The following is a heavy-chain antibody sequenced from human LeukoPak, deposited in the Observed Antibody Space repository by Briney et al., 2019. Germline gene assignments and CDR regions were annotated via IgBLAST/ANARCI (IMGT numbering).Heavy chain of an antibody. CDR2: IYYSGST. D-gene: IGHD2-2*01. J-gene: IGHJ6*02. V-gene: IGHV4-59*01. CDR1: GGSISSYY. CDR3: ARARSTSYYYYGMDV. Sequence: SETLSLTCTVSGGSISSYYWSWIRQPPGKGLEWIGYIYYSGSTNYNPSFKSRVTISVDTSKNQFSLKLSSVTAADTAVYYCARARSTSYYYYGMDVWGQGTTVTVSS.